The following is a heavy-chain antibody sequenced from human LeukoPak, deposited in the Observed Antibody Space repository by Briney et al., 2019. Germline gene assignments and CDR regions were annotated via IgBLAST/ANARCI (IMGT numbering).Heavy chain of an antibody. D-gene: IGHD2-8*01. V-gene: IGHV3-7*01. CDR3: AAAPNSKYFDY. Sequence: PGGSLRLSCAASGFPFNSHWMSWVRQAPGKGLEWVAIIKEDGSEKTYVDSVKGRFTISRDNAENSVYLQMDSLRVEDTAVYYCAAAPNSKYFDYWGQGNLVTAS. J-gene: IGHJ4*02. CDR1: GFPFNSHW. CDR2: IKEDGSEK.